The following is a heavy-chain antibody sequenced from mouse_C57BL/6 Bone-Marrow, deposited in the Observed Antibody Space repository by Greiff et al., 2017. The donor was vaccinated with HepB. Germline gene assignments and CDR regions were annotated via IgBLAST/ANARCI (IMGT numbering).Heavy chain of an antibody. D-gene: IGHD2-3*01. J-gene: IGHJ4*01. CDR3: ARYGYYGAMDY. CDR1: GYTFTSYG. V-gene: IGHV1-81*01. CDR2: IYPRSGNT. Sequence: VKLVESGAELARPGASVKLSCKASGYTFTSYGISWVKQRTGQGLEWIGEIYPRSGNTYYNEKFKGKATLTADKSSSTAYMELRSLTSEDSAVYFCARYGYYGAMDYWGQGTSVTVSS.